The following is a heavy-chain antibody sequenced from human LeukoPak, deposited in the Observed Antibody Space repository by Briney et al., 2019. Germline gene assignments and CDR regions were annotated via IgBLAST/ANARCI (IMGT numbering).Heavy chain of an antibody. V-gene: IGHV1-24*01. CDR3: ATDRNYYDSSGPLDY. D-gene: IGHD3-22*01. CDR1: GYTLTELS. Sequence: ASVKVSCKVSGYTLTELSMHWVRQAPGKGLEWMGGFDPEDGETIYAQKFQGRVTMTEDTSTDTAYTELSSLRSEDTAVYYCATDRNYYDSSGPLDYWGQGTLVTVSS. CDR2: FDPEDGET. J-gene: IGHJ4*02.